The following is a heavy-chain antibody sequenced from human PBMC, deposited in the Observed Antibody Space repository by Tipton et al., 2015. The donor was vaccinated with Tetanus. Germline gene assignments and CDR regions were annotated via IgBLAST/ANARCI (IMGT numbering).Heavy chain of an antibody. D-gene: IGHD2-8*02. CDR2: ISYDGGTT. CDR3: ARGVIRCTGGACYNYYFYGMDL. J-gene: IGHJ6*02. V-gene: IGHV3-30*09. CDR1: GFAFSPYT. Sequence: RSLRLSCAASGFAFSPYTFHWVRQAPGKGLEWVALISYDGGTTFYADSVKGRFAISRDNSKNTLNLHMNRLTSEDTAVYYCARGVIRCTGGACYNYYFYGMDLWGQGTTVIVSS.